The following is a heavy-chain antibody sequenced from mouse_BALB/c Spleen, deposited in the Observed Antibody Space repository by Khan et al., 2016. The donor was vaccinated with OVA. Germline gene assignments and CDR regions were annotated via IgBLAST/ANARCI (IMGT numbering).Heavy chain of an antibody. V-gene: IGHV5-6*02. CDR2: ISSGGSYT. D-gene: IGHD1-1*01. J-gene: IGHJ3*01. Sequence: EVKLEESGGDLVKPGGSLKLSCVASGFTFSTYGMSWVRQTPDKRLEWVATISSGGSYTYYPDNVKGRFTISRDNAKNTLYLQMSSLKSEDTAMYYCARLAYYYNSEGFAYWGQGTLVTVSA. CDR3: ARLAYYYNSEGFAY. CDR1: GFTFSTYG.